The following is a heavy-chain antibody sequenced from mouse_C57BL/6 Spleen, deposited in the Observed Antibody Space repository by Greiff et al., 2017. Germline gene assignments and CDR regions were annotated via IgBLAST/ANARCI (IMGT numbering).Heavy chain of an antibody. CDR1: GYTFTSYW. J-gene: IGHJ4*01. CDR3: AIEVFNEGNAMDY. V-gene: IGHV1-74*01. Sequence: VQLQQPGAELVKPGASVKVSCKASGYTFTSYWMHWVKQRPGQGLEWIGRIHPSDSDTNYNQKFKGKATLTVDKSSSTAYMQLSNLTSEDSAVYDCAIEVFNEGNAMDYGGQGTSVTVSA. CDR2: IHPSDSDT.